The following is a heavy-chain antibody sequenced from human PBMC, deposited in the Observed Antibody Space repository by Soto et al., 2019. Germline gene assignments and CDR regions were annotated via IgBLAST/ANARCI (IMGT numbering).Heavy chain of an antibody. Sequence: PSETLSLTCTVSGGSISSADYYWSWIRHPPGKGLEWIGYIYYSGDTFYNPSLKSRLTISVDTSKNQFSLKLSSVTAADTAVYYCARTTGVVDYWGQGTLVTGSS. CDR3: ARTTGVVDY. J-gene: IGHJ4*02. V-gene: IGHV4-30-4*01. CDR2: IYYSGDT. D-gene: IGHD3-3*01. CDR1: GGSISSADYY.